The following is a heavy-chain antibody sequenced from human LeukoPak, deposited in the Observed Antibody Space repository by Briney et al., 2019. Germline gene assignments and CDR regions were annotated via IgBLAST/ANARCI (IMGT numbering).Heavy chain of an antibody. CDR3: ASLQGYYYYMDV. CDR1: GGSIISGDYY. CDR2: IYYSGST. J-gene: IGHJ6*03. Sequence: SETLSLTCTVSGGSIISGDYYWRWIRHPPGKCLGWGGSIYYSGSTYYNPSLKSRVTISVDTSKNQFSLKLSSVTAADTAVYYCASLQGYYYYMDVWGKGTTVTVSS. V-gene: IGHV4-30-4*01. D-gene: IGHD4-11*01.